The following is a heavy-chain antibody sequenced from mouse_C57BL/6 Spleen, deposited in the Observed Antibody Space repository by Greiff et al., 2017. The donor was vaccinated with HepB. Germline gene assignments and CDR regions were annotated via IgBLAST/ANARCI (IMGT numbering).Heavy chain of an antibody. D-gene: IGHD1-1*01. J-gene: IGHJ3*01. Sequence: EVKLVESGGGLVKPGGSLKLSCAASGFTFSDYGMHWVRQAPEKGLEWVAYISSGSSTIYYADTVKGRFTISRDNAKNTLFLQMTSLRSEDTAMYYCARIGDYYGSPFGFAYWGQGTLVTVSA. V-gene: IGHV5-17*01. CDR2: ISSGSSTI. CDR1: GFTFSDYG. CDR3: ARIGDYYGSPFGFAY.